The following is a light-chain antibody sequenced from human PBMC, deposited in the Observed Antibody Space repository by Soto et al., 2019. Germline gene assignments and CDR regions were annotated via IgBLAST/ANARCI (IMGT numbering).Light chain of an antibody. V-gene: IGLV2-14*01. J-gene: IGLJ3*02. CDR2: DVS. Sequence: QYALTQPASVSGSPGQSITISCTGTSSDVGGYNYVSWYQQHPGKAPKLMIYDVSNRLSGISNRFSGSKSGNTASLTIFGLQAEDEADYYCTSYTSSSTVLFGGGTKLTVL. CDR1: SSDVGGYNY. CDR3: TSYTSSSTVL.